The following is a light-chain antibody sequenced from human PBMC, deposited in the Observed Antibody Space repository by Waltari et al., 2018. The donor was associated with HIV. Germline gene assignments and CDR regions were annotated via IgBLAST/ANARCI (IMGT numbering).Light chain of an antibody. CDR2: SND. CDR1: SSNIGSTT. CDR3: ATWDDSLNGWV. Sequence: QSVLTQPPSASGTPGQRVNISFSGSSSNIGSTTVSWYHQVPGTAPKVLIFSNDDRPSGVPDRFSGSKSGTSASLAISGLQSEDEADYYCATWDDSLNGWVFGGGTKVTVL. J-gene: IGLJ3*02. V-gene: IGLV1-44*01.